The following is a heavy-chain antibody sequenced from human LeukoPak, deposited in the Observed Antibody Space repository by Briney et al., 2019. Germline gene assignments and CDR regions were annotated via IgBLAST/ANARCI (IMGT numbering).Heavy chain of an antibody. CDR3: ARDGSDSSGYYFGPI. CDR2: IYSDGGT. J-gene: IGHJ4*02. CDR1: GFSVSNSY. Sequence: PGGSLRLSCAASGFSVSNSYMSWVRQAPGKGLEWVSVIYSDGGTNYADSVKGRFTISRDKSKNTLYLQMNSLRAEDTAVYYCARDGSDSSGYYFGPIWGQGTLVTVSS. D-gene: IGHD3-22*01. V-gene: IGHV3-66*01.